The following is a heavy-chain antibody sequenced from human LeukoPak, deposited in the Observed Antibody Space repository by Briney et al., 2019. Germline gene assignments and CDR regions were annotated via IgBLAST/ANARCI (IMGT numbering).Heavy chain of an antibody. CDR3: ARGYCSGGTCSGAWFDP. Sequence: GDSVKVSCKASGYTFTDYHLHWVRQAPGQGLEWMGWINPNSGGTNYAQNFQGGVTMTRDTPISTAYIELNRLRSDDTAVYYCARGYCSGGTCSGAWFDPWRQGTLVTVSS. D-gene: IGHD2-15*01. CDR1: GYTFTDYH. J-gene: IGHJ5*02. CDR2: INPNSGGT. V-gene: IGHV1-2*02.